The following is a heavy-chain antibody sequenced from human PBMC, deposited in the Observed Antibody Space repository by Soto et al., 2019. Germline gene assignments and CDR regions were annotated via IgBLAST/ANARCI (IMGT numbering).Heavy chain of an antibody. J-gene: IGHJ6*02. V-gene: IGHV3-23*01. CDR1: GFTFSGYA. D-gene: IGHD2-2*01. Sequence: GGSLRLSCAASGFTFSGYAMKWVRQAQGKGLEWVSLIGESGTPTYYADSVKGRFTISRDNSGNTLFLEMYSLRAEDTAVYYCARYIPGVRYYGMDVWGQGTTVTVSS. CDR2: IGESGTPT. CDR3: ARYIPGVRYYGMDV.